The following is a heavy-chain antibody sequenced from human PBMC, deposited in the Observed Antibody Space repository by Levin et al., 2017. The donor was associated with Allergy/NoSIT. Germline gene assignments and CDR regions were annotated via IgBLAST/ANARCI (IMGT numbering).Heavy chain of an antibody. CDR2: ISSSSSYI. D-gene: IGHD6-19*01. J-gene: IGHJ6*02. V-gene: IGHV3-21*01. CDR3: ARLVSSGWFYYYYGMDV. CDR1: GFTFSSYS. Sequence: TGGSLRLSCAASGFTFSSYSMNWVRQAPGKGLEWVSSISSSSSYIYYADSVKGRFTISRDNAKNSLYLQMNSLRAEDTAVYYCARLVSSGWFYYYYGMDVWGQGTTVTVSS.